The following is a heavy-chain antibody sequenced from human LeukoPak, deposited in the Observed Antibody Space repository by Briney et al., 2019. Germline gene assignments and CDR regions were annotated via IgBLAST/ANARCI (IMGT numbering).Heavy chain of an antibody. J-gene: IGHJ4*02. V-gene: IGHV3-74*01. CDR1: GLTFSAYW. D-gene: IGHD4-17*01. Sequence: GGSLRLSCAASGLTFSAYWMHWVRQAPGKGLVWVSRINSDGSTTYYADSVRGRFTISRDNAKNTLYLQMNSLRAEDTAVYYCARAKDYARQPSDYWGQGTLVTVSS. CDR2: INSDGSTT. CDR3: ARAKDYARQPSDY.